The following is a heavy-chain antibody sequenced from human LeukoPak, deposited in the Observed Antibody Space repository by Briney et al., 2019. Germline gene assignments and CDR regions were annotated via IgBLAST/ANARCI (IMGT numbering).Heavy chain of an antibody. V-gene: IGHV1-2*02. J-gene: IGHJ5*02. CDR1: GYTFTSYY. CDR2: INPDSGGT. Sequence: ASVKVSCKASGYTFTSYYIHWVRQAPGQGLEWMGWINPDSGGTNYAQQFQGRVTMTRDTSISTVYMDLSTLRSDDAAMYYCVREARAGNWFDPWGQGTLVIVSS. CDR3: VREARAGNWFDP.